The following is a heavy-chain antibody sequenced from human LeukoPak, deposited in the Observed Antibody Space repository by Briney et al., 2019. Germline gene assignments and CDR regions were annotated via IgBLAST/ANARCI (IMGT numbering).Heavy chain of an antibody. CDR2: ISSSSSYI. CDR1: GCTFSSYI. CDR3: ARSNWLDY. J-gene: IGHJ4*02. D-gene: IGHD7-27*01. Sequence: PGGALRLSCAASGCTFSSYIMNSVRQAAGKGLEWVSSISSSSSYIYYADSVNGRFTIYIDNAKNSLYLQMNSLRAEDTAVYYCARSNWLDYWGQGTLVTDSS. V-gene: IGHV3-21*01.